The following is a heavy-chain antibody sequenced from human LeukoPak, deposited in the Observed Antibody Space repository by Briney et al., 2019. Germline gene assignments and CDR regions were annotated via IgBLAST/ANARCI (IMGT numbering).Heavy chain of an antibody. CDR3: ARVGDGLNDAFDI. Sequence: ASVKVSCKASGHIFTGHYMNWVRQVPGQGLEWMGRINPKTGGTNYAQNFQGRVTMTRDTSISTTYMELSRLRPDDTAVYYCARVGDGLNDAFDIWGQGTMVTVSS. D-gene: IGHD5-24*01. CDR1: GHIFTGHY. J-gene: IGHJ3*02. CDR2: INPKTGGT. V-gene: IGHV1-2*06.